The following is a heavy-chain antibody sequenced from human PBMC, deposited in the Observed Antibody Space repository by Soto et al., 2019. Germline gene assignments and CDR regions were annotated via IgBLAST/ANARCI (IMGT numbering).Heavy chain of an antibody. CDR3: AKVSVGYVDANLGLAEAY. CDR2: VSSGGNRK. CDR1: GFTFSAYG. J-gene: IGHJ4*02. D-gene: IGHD3-16*01. Sequence: QVQLVESGGGVAQPGTSLTLSCAASGFTFSAYGMHWVRQAPGKGLEWVAVVSSGGNRKLYAGSVRGRFTISRDNSKNTLHLQMNSLSSDDTAVYYCAKVSVGYVDANLGLAEAYWGQGAGVTVSS. V-gene: IGHV3-30*18.